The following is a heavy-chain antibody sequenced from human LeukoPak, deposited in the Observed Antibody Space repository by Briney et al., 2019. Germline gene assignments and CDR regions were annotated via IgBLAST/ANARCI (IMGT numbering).Heavy chain of an antibody. CDR2: INPSGDTT. D-gene: IGHD3-10*01. CDR1: SYTFTIYF. Sequence: ASVKVSCKASSYTFTIYFIHWLRQAPGRGLEWMGVINPSGDTTTYAQGFEGRLTMTRDTSTSTVYMDLNSLTFDDTAVYYCARDKRGSLDHWGQGTLVAVSS. V-gene: IGHV1-46*01. J-gene: IGHJ4*02. CDR3: ARDKRGSLDH.